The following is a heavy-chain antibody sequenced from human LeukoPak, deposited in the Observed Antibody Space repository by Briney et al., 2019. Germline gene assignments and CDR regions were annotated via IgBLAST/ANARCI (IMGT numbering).Heavy chain of an antibody. D-gene: IGHD3-10*01. V-gene: IGHV4-59*01. CDR1: GGSISPDY. J-gene: IGHJ4*02. Sequence: SETLSLTCTVSGGSISPDYWSWIRQPPGKGLEWIGYTYYTGTTNYNPSLKSRVTISVETPKNQFSLNLGSVTAADTAVYYCVRDRPGESSLDYWGQGILVTVSS. CDR3: VRDRPGESSLDY. CDR2: TYYTGTT.